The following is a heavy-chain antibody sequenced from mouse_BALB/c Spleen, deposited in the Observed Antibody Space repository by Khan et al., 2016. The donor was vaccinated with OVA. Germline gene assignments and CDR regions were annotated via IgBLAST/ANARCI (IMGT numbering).Heavy chain of an antibody. J-gene: IGHJ1*01. CDR1: GYSFTGYN. CDR3: ARSTWYCDV. Sequence: EVKLVESGPELEKPGASVKISCKASGYSFTGYNMNWVKQSNGKSLEWIGNIDPYYGGISYNQKFKGKATLTVDKSSSTAYMQLKSLTSEDSAVYYCARSTWYCDVWGAGTTVTVSS. CDR2: IDPYYGGI. V-gene: IGHV1-39*01.